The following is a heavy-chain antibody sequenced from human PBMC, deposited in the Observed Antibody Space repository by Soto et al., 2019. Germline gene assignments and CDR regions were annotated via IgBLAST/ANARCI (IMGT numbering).Heavy chain of an antibody. J-gene: IGHJ4*02. CDR3: AKVRRFGELRSLY. Sequence: EVQLLESGGGLVQPGGSLRLSCAASGFTFSSYAMSWVRQAAGKGLEWVSAIGVSGDTTYYADSVKGRFTISRDNSKHTLYLQMGSLRAEETAVYYCAKVRRFGELRSLYWGQGTLVTVSS. V-gene: IGHV3-23*01. D-gene: IGHD3-10*01. CDR1: GFTFSSYA. CDR2: IGVSGDTT.